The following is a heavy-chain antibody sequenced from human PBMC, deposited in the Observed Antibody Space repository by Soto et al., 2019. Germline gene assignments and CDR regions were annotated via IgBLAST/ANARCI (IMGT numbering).Heavy chain of an antibody. J-gene: IGHJ4*02. CDR1: GYTFTSYN. CDR2: INPSGGST. D-gene: IGHD3-10*01. V-gene: IGHV1-46*01. Sequence: ASVKVSCKASGYTFTSYNMHWVLQAPGEGLEWMGIINPSGGSTSYAQKFQGRVTMTRDTSTSTVYMELSSLRSEDTAVYYCARGKEEYYYGSGTPTYFDYWGQGTLVTVS. CDR3: ARGKEEYYYGSGTPTYFDY.